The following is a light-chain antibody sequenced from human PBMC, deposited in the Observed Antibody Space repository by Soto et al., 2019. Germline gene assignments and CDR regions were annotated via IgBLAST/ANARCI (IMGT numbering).Light chain of an antibody. V-gene: IGKV1-5*01. CDR3: QHYNSYSEA. Sequence: DIQMTQSRSTLSASVGDRVTITCRASQSIDRWLAWYQQKPGKAPKLVIYDGSTLESGVPSRFSGSGSGTEFTLTISSLQPEDFATYYCQHYNSYSEAFGQGTKVDIK. J-gene: IGKJ1*01. CDR2: DGS. CDR1: QSIDRW.